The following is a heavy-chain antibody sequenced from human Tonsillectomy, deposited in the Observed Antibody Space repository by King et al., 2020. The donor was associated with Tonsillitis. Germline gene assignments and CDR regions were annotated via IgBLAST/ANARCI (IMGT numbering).Heavy chain of an antibody. CDR3: ARGGGFCSGGSCFTYYYYYYMDV. CDR1: GFTLSDHY. J-gene: IGHJ6*03. V-gene: IGHV3-72*01. D-gene: IGHD2-15*01. CDR2: TRNKANSYTT. Sequence: VQLVESGGGLVQPGGSLRLSCAASGFTLSDHYMDWVRQAPGKGLEWVGRTRNKANSYTTEYAASVKGRFIISRDDSKNSMHLQMNNPKTEDTAGYYCARGGGFCSGGSCFTYYYYYYMDVWGKGTAVTVSS.